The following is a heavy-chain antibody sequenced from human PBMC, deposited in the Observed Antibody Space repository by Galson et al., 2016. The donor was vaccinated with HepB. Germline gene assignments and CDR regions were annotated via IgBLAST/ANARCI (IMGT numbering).Heavy chain of an antibody. CDR2: IYPGGET. V-gene: IGHV3-53*01. Sequence: SLRLSCAASGFTVSSHYMGWVRQAPGKGLEWVSIIYPGGETHYADSLKVRFTISSDNSKNTLSLQMNSLRAEDTAVYYCATDHGPSGWLYWGQGTLVIVSS. CDR3: ATDHGPSGWLY. J-gene: IGHJ4*02. CDR1: GFTVSSHY. D-gene: IGHD6-19*01.